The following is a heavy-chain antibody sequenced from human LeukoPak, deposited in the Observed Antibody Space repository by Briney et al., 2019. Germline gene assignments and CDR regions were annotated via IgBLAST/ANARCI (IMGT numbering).Heavy chain of an antibody. CDR3: TRDGDSSGYSYYFDY. CDR1: GFTFRNYG. CDR2: ISSTTTTI. V-gene: IGHV3-48*01. D-gene: IGHD3-22*01. J-gene: IGHJ4*02. Sequence: GGSLRLSCAASGFTFRNYGMNWVRQAPGKGLEWVSFISSTTTTIKYADSVKGRFTISRDNAKDLLYLQMNSSRAEDTAIYYCTRDGDSSGYSYYFDYWGQGTLVTVSS.